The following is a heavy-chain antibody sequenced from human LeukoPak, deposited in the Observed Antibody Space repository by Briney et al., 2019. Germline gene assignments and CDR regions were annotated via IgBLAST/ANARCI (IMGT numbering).Heavy chain of an antibody. V-gene: IGHV4-31*03. CDR1: VDSISRGGYY. CDR3: ARDFRGPHSSSWYGAFDI. Sequence: PSQTLSLTCTVSVDSISRGGYYWRWGRKHPGKGLEWIGYIYYSGSTYYNPSLKSRVTISVDTSKNQFSLKLSSVTAADTAVYYCARDFRGPHSSSWYGAFDIWGQGTMVTVSS. CDR2: IYYSGST. D-gene: IGHD6-13*01. J-gene: IGHJ3*02.